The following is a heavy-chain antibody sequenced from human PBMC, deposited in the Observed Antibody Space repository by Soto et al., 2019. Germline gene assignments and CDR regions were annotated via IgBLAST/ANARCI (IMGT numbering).Heavy chain of an antibody. Sequence: GGSLRLSCAASGFTFSSYSMNWVRQAPGKGLEWVSYISSSSSTIYYADSVKGRFTISRDNAKNSLYLQMSSLRDEDTAVYYCARQKTYYYDSSGYPLLDYWGQGTLVTVSS. CDR2: ISSSSSTI. J-gene: IGHJ4*02. CDR3: ARQKTYYYDSSGYPLLDY. V-gene: IGHV3-48*02. D-gene: IGHD3-22*01. CDR1: GFTFSSYS.